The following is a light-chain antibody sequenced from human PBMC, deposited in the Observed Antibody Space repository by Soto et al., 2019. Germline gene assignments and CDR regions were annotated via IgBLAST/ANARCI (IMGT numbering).Light chain of an antibody. CDR1: SGSIASNY. CDR2: EKN. Sequence: NFMLTQPHSESESPGKTVTISCTGSSGSIASNYVQWYQQRPGSAPTTVIYEKNQRPSGVPDRLSGSIDSSSNSTSLTITGLKTEDEAAYYCQSYDSNNPWVFGGGTKVTVL. V-gene: IGLV6-57*02. J-gene: IGLJ3*02. CDR3: QSYDSNNPWV.